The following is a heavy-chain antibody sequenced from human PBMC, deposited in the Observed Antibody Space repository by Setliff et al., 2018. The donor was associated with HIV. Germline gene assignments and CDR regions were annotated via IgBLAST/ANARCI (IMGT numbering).Heavy chain of an antibody. CDR1: GGTFTSYV. CDR2: IIPIFGTA. CDR3: ARHNVITYGGLIYDYLYYGLDV. V-gene: IGHV1-69*05. J-gene: IGHJ6*02. D-gene: IGHD3-16*02. Sequence: GASVKVSCKASGGTFTSYVISWVRQAPGQGLEWMGGIIPIFGTANYAQKFQGRVTITTDESTSTAYMELSSLRSEDTAVYYCARHNVITYGGLIYDYLYYGLDVWGRGTPVTVSS.